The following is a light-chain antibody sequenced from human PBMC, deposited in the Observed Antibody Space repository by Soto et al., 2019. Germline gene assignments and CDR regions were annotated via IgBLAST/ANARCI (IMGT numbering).Light chain of an antibody. CDR3: QQYNNWPGT. Sequence: EIMMTQSPATLSVSAGEGATLSCRASESVRSYLAWYQQKPGQAPRLLIYGASTRATGIPARFSGGGSGSEFSLTISSLQSEDFEVSYCQQYNNWPGTFGQGTKVEIK. CDR2: GAS. CDR1: ESVRSY. V-gene: IGKV3-15*01. J-gene: IGKJ1*01.